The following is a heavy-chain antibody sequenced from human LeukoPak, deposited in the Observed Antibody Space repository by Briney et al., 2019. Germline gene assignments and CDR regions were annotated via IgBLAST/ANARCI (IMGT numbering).Heavy chain of an antibody. D-gene: IGHD5-18*01. Sequence: GGSLRLSCTASGFTFGDYSMSWVRQAPRKGLEWVGFIRSKAYGGTTEYAASVKGRFTISRDDSKSIAYLQMNSLKTEDTAVYYCLDTLGYWGQGTLVTVSS. CDR1: GFTFGDYS. CDR3: LDTLGY. CDR2: IRSKAYGGTT. V-gene: IGHV3-49*04. J-gene: IGHJ4*02.